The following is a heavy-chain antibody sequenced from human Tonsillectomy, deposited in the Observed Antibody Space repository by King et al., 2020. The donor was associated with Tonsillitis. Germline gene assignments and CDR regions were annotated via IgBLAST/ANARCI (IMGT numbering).Heavy chain of an antibody. CDR1: GFTFGTYA. V-gene: IGHV3-23*05. CDR2: IYGSGSTT. J-gene: IGHJ3*02. Sequence: VQLVESGGGLVQPGGSLRLSCAASGFTFGTYAMSWVRQAPGKGLEWVSTIYGSGSTTYYADSVKGRFSISRDNSKNTVYLQMNTVRAEDTALYYSAKRGDYYASSGYYYFAFDIWGQGTMVTVSS. D-gene: IGHD3-22*01. CDR3: AKRGDYYASSGYYYFAFDI.